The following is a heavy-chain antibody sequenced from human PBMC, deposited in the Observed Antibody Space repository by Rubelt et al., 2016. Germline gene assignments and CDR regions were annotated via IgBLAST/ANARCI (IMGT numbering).Heavy chain of an antibody. CDR2: YSGST. CDR3: ARGDTTLWFGEHYYYGMDV. J-gene: IGHJ6*02. Sequence: YSGSTYYNPSLKSRVTISVDTSKNQFSLKLSSVTAADTAVYYCARGDTTLWFGEHYYYGMDVWGQGTTVTVSS. V-gene: IGHV4-39*07. D-gene: IGHD3-10*01.